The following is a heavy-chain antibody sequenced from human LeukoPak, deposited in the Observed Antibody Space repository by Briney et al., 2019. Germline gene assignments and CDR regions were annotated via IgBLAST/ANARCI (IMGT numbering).Heavy chain of an antibody. CDR3: ASLKNYYDSSGYLVTDAFDI. CDR2: INPNSGGT. Sequence: ASVKVSCKASGYTFTGYYIHWVRQAPGQGLEWMGWINPNSGGTNYAQKFQGRVTMTTDTSTSTAYMELRSLKSDDTAVYYCASLKNYYDSSGYLVTDAFDIWGQGTMVTVSS. J-gene: IGHJ3*02. V-gene: IGHV1-2*02. D-gene: IGHD3-22*01. CDR1: GYTFTGYY.